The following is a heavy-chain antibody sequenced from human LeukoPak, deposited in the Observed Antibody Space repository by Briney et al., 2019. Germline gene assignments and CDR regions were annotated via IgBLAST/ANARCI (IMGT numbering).Heavy chain of an antibody. Sequence: GGSLRLSCAASGFTFSSYSMNWVRQAPGKGLGWVSSISSSSSYIYYADSVKGRFTISRDNAKNSLYLQMNSLRAEDTAVYYCARGQRYYDSSDYWGQGTLVTVSS. CDR2: ISSSSSYI. D-gene: IGHD3-22*01. J-gene: IGHJ4*02. CDR3: ARGQRYYDSSDY. V-gene: IGHV3-21*01. CDR1: GFTFSSYS.